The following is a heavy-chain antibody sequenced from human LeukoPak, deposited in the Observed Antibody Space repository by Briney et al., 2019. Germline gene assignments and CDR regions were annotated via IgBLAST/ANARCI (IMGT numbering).Heavy chain of an antibody. CDR1: GGSISSGSYY. CDR3: ASMKYYDFWSGYYPLIDY. V-gene: IGHV4-61*02. J-gene: IGHJ4*02. CDR2: IYTSGST. Sequence: SETLSLTCTVSGGSISSGSYYWSWIRQPAGKGLEWIGRIYTSGSTYYNPSLKSRVTISVDTSKNQFSLKLSSVTTADTAVYYCASMKYYDFWSGYYPLIDYWGQGTLVTVSS. D-gene: IGHD3-3*01.